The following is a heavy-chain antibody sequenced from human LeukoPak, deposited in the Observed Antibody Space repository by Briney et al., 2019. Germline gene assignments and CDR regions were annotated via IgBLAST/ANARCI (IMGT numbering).Heavy chain of an antibody. CDR2: ISYDGSNE. CDR1: GFTFSSYG. CDR3: AKDLTVVVPALGY. D-gene: IGHD2-2*01. Sequence: GGSLRLSRAASGFTFSSYGMHWVRQAPGRGLEWVAVISYDGSNEYYPDSVKGRFTISRDNSKNTLYLQMNSLRAEDTAIYYCAKDLTVVVPALGYWGQGTLVTVSS. V-gene: IGHV3-30*18. J-gene: IGHJ4*02.